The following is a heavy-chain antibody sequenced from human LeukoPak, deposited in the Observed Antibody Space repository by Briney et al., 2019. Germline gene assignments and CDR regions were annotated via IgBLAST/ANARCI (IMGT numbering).Heavy chain of an antibody. J-gene: IGHJ4*02. Sequence: APVKVSCKASGYTFTAYYIHWVRQAPGQGLEWMGRINPNSGDTNYAQKFQGRVTMTRDTSIRTPYMELNRLTFDDTAVHYCAREGHRLALDYWGQGTLVTVSS. CDR1: GYTFTAYY. CDR3: AREGHRLALDY. D-gene: IGHD3-9*01. V-gene: IGHV1-2*06. CDR2: INPNSGDT.